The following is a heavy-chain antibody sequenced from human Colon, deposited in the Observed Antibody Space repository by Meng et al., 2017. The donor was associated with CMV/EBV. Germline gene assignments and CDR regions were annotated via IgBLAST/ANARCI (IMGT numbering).Heavy chain of an antibody. D-gene: IGHD1-26*01. CDR2: TYYRSQWYF. CDR1: GDGVSSDSAA. Sequence: QVHLHQACPGLGKPPQTLSLHWAIAGDGVSSDSAAWNWSRQSPSRGLEWLGRTYYRSQWYFDYEVSVIGRITINADTSKNESSLQLRSVTPDDTAVYYCARGWELGSWGQGTLVTVSS. CDR3: ARGWELGS. J-gene: IGHJ4*02. V-gene: IGHV6-1*01.